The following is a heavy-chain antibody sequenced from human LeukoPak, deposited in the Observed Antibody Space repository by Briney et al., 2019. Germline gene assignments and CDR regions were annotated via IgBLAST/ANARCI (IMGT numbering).Heavy chain of an antibody. Sequence: ASVKVSCKATGYTFTNYGITWVRQAPGQGLEWMGWIWTYHGNPEYAQRLQGRVTMTTDTSTSTAYMELRSLRSDDTAVYYCARDTFGGSNSHNYMDVWGKGTTVTVSS. V-gene: IGHV1-18*01. CDR2: IWTYHGNP. CDR1: GYTFTNYG. CDR3: ARDTFGGSNSHNYMDV. J-gene: IGHJ6*03. D-gene: IGHD1-26*01.